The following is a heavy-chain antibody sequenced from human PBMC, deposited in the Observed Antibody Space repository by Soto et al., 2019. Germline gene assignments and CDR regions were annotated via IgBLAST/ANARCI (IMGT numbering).Heavy chain of an antibody. Sequence: EVQLLESGGGLVQPGGSLRLSCAASGFTFSSYVMSWVRQAPVKGLEWVSGISGSGGSTYYADSVKGRCTISRDNSKNTLYLQMNSLRAEDTAVYYCAKVPYDFWSGYYPPLYFDYWGQGTLVTVSS. D-gene: IGHD3-3*01. CDR3: AKVPYDFWSGYYPPLYFDY. CDR2: ISGSGGST. CDR1: GFTFSSYV. J-gene: IGHJ4*02. V-gene: IGHV3-23*01.